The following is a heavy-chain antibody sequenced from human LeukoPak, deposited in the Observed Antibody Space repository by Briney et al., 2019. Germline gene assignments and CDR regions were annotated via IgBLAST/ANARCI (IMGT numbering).Heavy chain of an antibody. Sequence: SQTLSLTCTASGGSISSGSYYWSWIRHPAGKGLEWIGRIYTSGSTNYNPSLKSRVTISVDTSKNQFSLKLSSVTAADTAVYYCATTTGVYYYGMDVWGQGTTVTVSS. D-gene: IGHD1-1*01. CDR2: IYTSGST. CDR3: ATTTGVYYYGMDV. CDR1: GGSISSGSYY. V-gene: IGHV4-61*02. J-gene: IGHJ6*02.